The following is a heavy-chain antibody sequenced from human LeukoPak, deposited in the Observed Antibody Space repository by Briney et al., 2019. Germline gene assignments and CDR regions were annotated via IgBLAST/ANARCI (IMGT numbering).Heavy chain of an antibody. CDR2: ISAYNGNT. J-gene: IGHJ4*02. Sequence: ASVKVSCKASGYTFTGYYMHWVRQAPGQGLEWMGWISAYNGNTNYAQKLQGRVTMTTDTSTSTAYMELRSLRSDDTAVYYCARDTISNHGDYWGQETLVTVSS. CDR1: GYTFTGYY. D-gene: IGHD1-14*01. V-gene: IGHV1-18*04. CDR3: ARDTISNHGDY.